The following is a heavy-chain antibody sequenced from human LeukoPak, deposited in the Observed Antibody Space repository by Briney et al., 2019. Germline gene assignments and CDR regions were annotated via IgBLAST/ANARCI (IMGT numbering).Heavy chain of an antibody. Sequence: SETLSPTCTVSGGSISSYYWSWIRQPPGKGLEWIAYISDIGSINYNPSLKSRVTISLDTSKNQFSLKLSSVTAADTAVYYCAGHHPRNTVDFWGQGTLVTVSS. D-gene: IGHD2/OR15-2a*01. CDR3: AGHHPRNTVDF. J-gene: IGHJ4*02. CDR1: GGSISSYY. CDR2: ISDIGSI. V-gene: IGHV4-59*08.